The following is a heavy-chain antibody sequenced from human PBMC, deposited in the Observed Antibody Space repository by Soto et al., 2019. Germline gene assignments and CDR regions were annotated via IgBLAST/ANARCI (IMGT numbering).Heavy chain of an antibody. CDR2: IRSKAYGGTT. J-gene: IGHJ6*02. CDR3: TVSSYGYMGSYSSGMDV. CDR1: GFTFGDYA. V-gene: IGHV3-49*04. D-gene: IGHD5-18*01. Sequence: LRLSCTASGFTFGDYAMSWVRQAPGKGLEWGGFIRSKAYGGTTEYAASVKGRFTISRDDSKSIAYLQMNSLKTEDTAVYYCTVSSYGYMGSYSSGMDVSGPATTVTVSS.